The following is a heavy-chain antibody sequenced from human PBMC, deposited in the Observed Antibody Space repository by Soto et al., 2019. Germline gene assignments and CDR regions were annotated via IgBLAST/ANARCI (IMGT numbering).Heavy chain of an antibody. CDR3: AREPNYGGNAGYFDY. Sequence: QVQLQESGPGLVKPSGTLSLTCSVSGDSISSGNWCTWVRQPPGKWLEWIGEIYHSGSTNYGPSLTSRVTISVDKSKNQFSMKLTSVTAADTAVYYCAREPNYGGNAGYFDYWGQGTLVTVSP. V-gene: IGHV4-4*02. CDR1: GDSISSGNW. D-gene: IGHD4-17*01. CDR2: IYHSGST. J-gene: IGHJ4*02.